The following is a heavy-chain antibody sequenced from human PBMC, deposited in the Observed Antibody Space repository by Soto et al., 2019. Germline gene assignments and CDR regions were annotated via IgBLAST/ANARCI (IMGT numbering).Heavy chain of an antibody. Sequence: SVKVSCKASGGTFISYAIIWVRQSPGQGLEWMGGIIPIFGTANYAQKFQGRVTITADESTSTAYMELSSLRSEDTAVYYCARVAPESGSGSYYHRTYYYYYYGMDVWGQGTTVTVSS. D-gene: IGHD3-10*01. CDR2: IIPIFGTA. CDR3: ARVAPESGSGSYYHRTYYYYYYGMDV. V-gene: IGHV1-69*01. CDR1: GGTFISYA. J-gene: IGHJ6*02.